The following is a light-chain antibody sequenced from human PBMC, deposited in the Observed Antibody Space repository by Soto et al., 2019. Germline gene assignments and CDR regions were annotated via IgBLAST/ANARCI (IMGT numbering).Light chain of an antibody. Sequence: DIQMTQSPSSLSASVGDRVTITCRASQSISRYLNWYQQQPGKAPKLLIFGASNLQRGVPSRFSGSGSGTEFTLTISILQPEDFAAFYCQQSYTAPYTFGQGTKLEIK. J-gene: IGKJ2*01. CDR3: QQSYTAPYT. CDR1: QSISRY. CDR2: GAS. V-gene: IGKV1-39*01.